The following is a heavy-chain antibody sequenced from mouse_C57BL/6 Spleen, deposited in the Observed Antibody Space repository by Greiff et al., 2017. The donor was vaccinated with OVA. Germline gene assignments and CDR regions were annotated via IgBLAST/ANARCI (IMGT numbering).Heavy chain of an antibody. CDR2: INPNNGGT. J-gene: IGHJ1*03. V-gene: IGHV1-26*01. CDR3: AREGLRPGYFDV. CDR1: GYTFTDYY. D-gene: IGHD2-2*01. Sequence: VQLQQSGPELVKPGASVKISCKASGYTFTDYYMNWVKQSHGKSLEWIGDINPNNGGTSYNQTFKGKATLTVDKSSSTAYMELRSLTSEDSAVYYCAREGLRPGYFDVWGTGTTVTVSS.